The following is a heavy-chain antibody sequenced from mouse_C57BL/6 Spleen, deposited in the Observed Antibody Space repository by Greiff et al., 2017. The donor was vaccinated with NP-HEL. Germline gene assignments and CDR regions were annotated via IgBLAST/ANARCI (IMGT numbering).Heavy chain of an antibody. V-gene: IGHV5-17*01. D-gene: IGHD2-3*01. J-gene: IGHJ4*01. Sequence: EVQVVESGGGLVKPGGSLKLSCAASGFTFSDYGMHWVRQAPEKGLEWVAYISSGSSTIYYADTVKGRFTISRDNAKNTLFLQMTSLRSEDTALYYCASDGYYGGAMDYWGQGTSVTVSS. CDR2: ISSGSSTI. CDR1: GFTFSDYG. CDR3: ASDGYYGGAMDY.